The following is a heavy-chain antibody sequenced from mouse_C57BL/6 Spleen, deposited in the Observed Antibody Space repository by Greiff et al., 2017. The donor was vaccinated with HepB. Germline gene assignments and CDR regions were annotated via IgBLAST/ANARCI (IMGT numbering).Heavy chain of an antibody. CDR2: ISSGGDYI. V-gene: IGHV5-9-1*02. CDR1: GFTFSSYA. Sequence: EVKLMESGEGLVKPGGSLKLSCAASGFTFSSYAMSWVRQTPEKRLEWVAYISSGGDYIYYADTVKGRFTISRDNARNTLYLQMSSLKSEDTSMYYCTRDLTGRVYFDYWGQGTTLTVSS. D-gene: IGHD4-1*01. J-gene: IGHJ2*01. CDR3: TRDLTGRVYFDY.